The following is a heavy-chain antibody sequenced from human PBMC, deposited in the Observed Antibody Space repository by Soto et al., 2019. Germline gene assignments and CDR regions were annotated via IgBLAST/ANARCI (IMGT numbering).Heavy chain of an antibody. J-gene: IGHJ4*02. D-gene: IGHD6-13*01. CDR1: GFTFSSYA. CDR3: ARRLPGSYSSNWYEVDY. V-gene: IGHV3-30-3*01. CDR2: ILYDGSNK. Sequence: QVQLVESGGGVVQPGRSLRLSCAASGFTFSSYAMHWVRQAPGKGLEWAAVILYDGSNKYYADSVKGRFTISRDNSKNTLYLQMDSLRAEDTAVYYCARRLPGSYSSNWYEVDYWGQGTLVTVSS.